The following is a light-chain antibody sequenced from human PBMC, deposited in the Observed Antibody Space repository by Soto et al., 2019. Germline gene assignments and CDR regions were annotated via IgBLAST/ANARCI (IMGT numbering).Light chain of an antibody. V-gene: IGKV3-15*01. CDR2: GAS. CDR3: QQYNEWALT. J-gene: IGKJ4*01. CDR1: QSVFSN. Sequence: EIVMTQSPATLSVSPGERATLSCRASQSVFSNLAWYQQKPGQAPRLLIYGASTRATGIPARFSGSGSGTEFTLTVRSLQSEDFAVYYCQQYNEWALTFGGGTKVEIK.